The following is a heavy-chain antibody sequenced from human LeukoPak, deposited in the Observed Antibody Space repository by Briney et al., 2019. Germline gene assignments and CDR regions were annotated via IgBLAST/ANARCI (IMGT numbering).Heavy chain of an antibody. CDR3: ARGHRVVRGVITVSD. CDR1: GDSVSSNSVA. J-gene: IGHJ4*02. V-gene: IGHV6-1*01. CDR2: TYYRSKWYN. Sequence: SQTLSLTCAISGDSVSSNSVAWNWIRKSPSRGLEWLGRTYYRSKWYNDYAVSVKSRITINPDTSKNQFSLQLNSVTPEDTAVYYCARGHRVVRGVITVSDWGQGTLVTVSS. D-gene: IGHD3-10*01.